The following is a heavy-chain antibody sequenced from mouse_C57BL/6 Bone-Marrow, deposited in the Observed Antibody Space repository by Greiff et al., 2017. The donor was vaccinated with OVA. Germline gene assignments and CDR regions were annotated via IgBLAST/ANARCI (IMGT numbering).Heavy chain of an antibody. D-gene: IGHD2-4*01. V-gene: IGHV1-74*01. CDR3: ANYDYAMDY. J-gene: IGHJ4*01. Sequence: QVQLQQPGAELVKPGASVKVSCKASGYTFPSYWMHWVKQRPGQGLEWIGRIHPSDSDTNYNQKFKGKATWTVYKSASTAYMQLSSLTSEDSAVYYCANYDYAMDYWGQGNSVTVSS. CDR2: IHPSDSDT. CDR1: GYTFPSYW.